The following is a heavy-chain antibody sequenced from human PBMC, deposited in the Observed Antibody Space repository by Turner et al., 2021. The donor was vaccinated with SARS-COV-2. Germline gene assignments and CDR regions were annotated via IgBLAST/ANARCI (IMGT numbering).Heavy chain of an antibody. Sequence: QVRLQESGPGFVKPSETLSLTCTGSGASICGSYWRWIRTSAGKGLEWIGRVDSSGSTNYSPSFNSRVNMSIDTSKNQFTLTVTSVTAADSAVYYCVETGRGYWGQGTLVTVSS. CDR3: VETGRGY. CDR1: GASICGSY. D-gene: IGHD3-10*01. CDR2: VDSSGST. V-gene: IGHV4-4*07. J-gene: IGHJ4*02.